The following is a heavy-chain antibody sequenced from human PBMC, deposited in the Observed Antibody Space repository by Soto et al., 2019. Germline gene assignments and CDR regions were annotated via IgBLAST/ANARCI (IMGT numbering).Heavy chain of an antibody. Sequence: QVQLVQSGAEVKKPGSSVKVSCKASGGTFSSYTISWVRQAPGQGLEWMGRIIPILGIANYAQKFQGRVTITADKSTSTAYMELRSQRYEDPAVYYCARDYGDYPGYYYYGMDVWGQGTTVTVSS. D-gene: IGHD4-17*01. CDR3: ARDYGDYPGYYYYGMDV. CDR2: IIPILGIA. CDR1: GGTFSSYT. V-gene: IGHV1-69*08. J-gene: IGHJ6*02.